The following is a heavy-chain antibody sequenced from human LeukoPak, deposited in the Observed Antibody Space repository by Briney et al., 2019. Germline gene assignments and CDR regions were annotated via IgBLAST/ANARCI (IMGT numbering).Heavy chain of an antibody. CDR1: GFTFSSYW. CDR3: ARDSGSYQSPGYFDY. CDR2: IYSGGST. Sequence: GGSLRLSCAASGFTFSSYWMSWVRQAPGKGLEWVSVIYSGGSTYYADSVKGRFTISRDNSKNTLYLQMNSLRAEDTAVYYCARDSGSYQSPGYFDYWGQGTLVTVSS. J-gene: IGHJ4*02. D-gene: IGHD1-26*01. V-gene: IGHV3-53*01.